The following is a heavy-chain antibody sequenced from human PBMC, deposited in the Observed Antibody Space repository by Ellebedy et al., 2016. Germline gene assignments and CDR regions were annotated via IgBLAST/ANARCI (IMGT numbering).Heavy chain of an antibody. V-gene: IGHV3-23*01. J-gene: IGHJ4*02. CDR1: GFTLNNYA. CDR3: VKGASSGSWVTMKY. Sequence: GESLKISCAASGFTLNNYAMTWIRQAAGEGLEWVSAITGETGTTYYADSVKGRFTISRDNSRNTLYLQMNSLRVEDTALYYCVKGASSGSWVTMKYWGQGALVTVSS. D-gene: IGHD6-13*01. CDR2: ITGETGTT.